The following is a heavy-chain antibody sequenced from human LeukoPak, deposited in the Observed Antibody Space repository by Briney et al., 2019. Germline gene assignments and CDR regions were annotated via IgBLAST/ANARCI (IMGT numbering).Heavy chain of an antibody. CDR2: INNRGSST. Sequence: GGSLRLSCAASGFTFSSYTMSWVRQAPGEGLEWLSAINNRGSSTYYAGSVKDRFTISRDNSENTLYLQMNSLTVDDTAVYVCAKERQTGDYFTSDYWGQGTLVTVSS. J-gene: IGHJ4*02. D-gene: IGHD4-17*01. CDR1: GFTFSSYT. V-gene: IGHV3-23*01. CDR3: AKERQTGDYFTSDY.